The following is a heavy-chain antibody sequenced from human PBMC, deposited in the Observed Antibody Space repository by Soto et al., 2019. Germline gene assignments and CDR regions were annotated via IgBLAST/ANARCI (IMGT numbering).Heavy chain of an antibody. D-gene: IGHD1-26*01. CDR1: GGSISSSSYY. Sequence: PSETLSLTCTVSGGSISSSSYYWGWIRQPPGKGLEWIGSFYYSGSTYYNPSLKSRVTISVDPSKNQFSMKLSSVTAAETAVYYCAKGVVGATTLDHAFDIWGQGTMVTVSS. J-gene: IGHJ3*02. CDR3: AKGVVGATTLDHAFDI. V-gene: IGHV4-39*01. CDR2: FYYSGST.